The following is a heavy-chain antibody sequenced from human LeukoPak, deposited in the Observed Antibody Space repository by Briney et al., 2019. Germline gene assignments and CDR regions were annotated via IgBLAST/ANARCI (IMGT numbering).Heavy chain of an antibody. CDR2: ITDSGST. CDR1: GGSFSGYY. CDR3: ARTPWCSSGWYGSDY. J-gene: IGHJ4*02. D-gene: IGHD6-19*01. V-gene: IGHV4-34*01. Sequence: SETLSLTCTVSGGSFSGYYWSWIRQPPGKGLEWIGEITDSGSTNYNPSLKSRITISLNTSKNQFSLKLTSVTAADTAVYYCARTPWCSSGWYGSDYWGQGTLVTVSS.